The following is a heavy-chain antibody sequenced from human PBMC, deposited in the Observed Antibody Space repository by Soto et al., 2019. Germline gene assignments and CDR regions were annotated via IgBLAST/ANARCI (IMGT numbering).Heavy chain of an antibody. V-gene: IGHV1-18*01. CDR2: ISTYNGDT. CDR1: GYTFTRSG. J-gene: IGHJ6*02. Sequence: ASVKVSCKASGYTFTRSGISWVRQAPGQGLEWMGWISTYNGDTNYAQTFQGRVTMTTDTSTSTVYMELRSLRSDDTAVYYCGREGVAPYYYYGMDVWGQGTPVTVSS. D-gene: IGHD5-12*01. CDR3: GREGVAPYYYYGMDV.